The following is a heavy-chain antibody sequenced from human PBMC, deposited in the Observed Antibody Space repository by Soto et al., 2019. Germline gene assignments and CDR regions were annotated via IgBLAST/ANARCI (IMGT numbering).Heavy chain of an antibody. J-gene: IGHJ6*03. Sequence: GGSLRLSCAASGVITTAKYMNWVRQAPGGVLEWVAVIYNSGSTYHADSVKGRFTISRHDSKNTLYLQMDSLRPEDTAVYYCAKDGSGERYYYMDVWGSGTPVTVSS. CDR2: IYNSGST. V-gene: IGHV3-53*04. D-gene: IGHD4-17*01. CDR1: GVITTAKY. CDR3: AKDGSGERYYYMDV.